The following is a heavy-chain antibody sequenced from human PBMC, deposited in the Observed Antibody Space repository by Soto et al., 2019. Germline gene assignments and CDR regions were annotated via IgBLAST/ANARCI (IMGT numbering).Heavy chain of an antibody. CDR3: AITIMYSAPHNFDY. Sequence: EVQLVESGGGLVQPGGSLRLSCAASGFSFSDHYMEWVRQAPGKGLEWVGRIRNKANSYTTPYAAAVRGRFTLSRDDSKNSLFLQMNRLKTEDKAIYYCAITIMYSAPHNFDYSGPGPLVTVSS. CDR2: IRNKANSYTT. V-gene: IGHV3-72*01. J-gene: IGHJ4*02. CDR1: GFSFSDHY. D-gene: IGHD1-26*01.